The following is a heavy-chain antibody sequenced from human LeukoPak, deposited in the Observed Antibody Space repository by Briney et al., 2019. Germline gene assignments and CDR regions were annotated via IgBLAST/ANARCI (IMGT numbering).Heavy chain of an antibody. CDR2: ISWNSGSI. J-gene: IGHJ4*02. V-gene: IGHV3-9*01. Sequence: GGSLRLSCAASGFTFDDYAMHWVRQAPGKGLEWVSGISWNSGSIGYADSVKGRFTISRDNAKNSLYLQMNSLRAEDTALYYCAKDKDVGSGWTLFDYWGQGTLVTVSS. CDR3: AKDKDVGSGWTLFDY. CDR1: GFTFDDYA. D-gene: IGHD6-19*01.